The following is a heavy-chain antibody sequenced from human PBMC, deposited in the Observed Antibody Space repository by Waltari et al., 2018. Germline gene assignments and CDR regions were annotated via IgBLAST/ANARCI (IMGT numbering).Heavy chain of an antibody. V-gene: IGHV3-23*01. CDR1: GFTFGNYA. D-gene: IGHD2-15*01. CDR2: IRGSGDKT. Sequence: EVHLLESGGGLVQPGGSLRLSCTASGFTFGNYAMGWVRQAPGKGLEGVSAIRGSGDKTYYADSVKGRFTISRDNSKNTLFLQMDSLRADDTALYYCARDGARGGGSCYNYWGQGSLVTVSS. CDR3: ARDGARGGGSCYNY. J-gene: IGHJ4*02.